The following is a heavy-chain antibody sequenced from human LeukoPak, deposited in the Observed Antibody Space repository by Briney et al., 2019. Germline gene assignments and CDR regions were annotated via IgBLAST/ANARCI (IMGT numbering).Heavy chain of an antibody. CDR1: GGSISSYY. CDR2: IYTSGST. Sequence: SETLSLTCTVSGGSISSYYWSWIRQPAGKGLEWIGRIYTSGSTNYNPSLKSRVTISVDTSKNQFSLKLSSVTAADTAVYYCARERDYYDSSGYYNVWFDPWGQGTLVTVSS. D-gene: IGHD3-22*01. V-gene: IGHV4-4*07. CDR3: ARERDYYDSSGYYNVWFDP. J-gene: IGHJ5*02.